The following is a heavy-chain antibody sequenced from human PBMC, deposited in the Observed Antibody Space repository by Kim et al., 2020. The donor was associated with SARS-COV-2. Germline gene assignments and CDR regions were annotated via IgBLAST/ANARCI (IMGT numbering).Heavy chain of an antibody. CDR3: ARGVCSGGSCYGALQD. Sequence: ASVKVSCKASGYTFTSYAMNWVRQAPGQGLEWMGWINTNTGNPTYAQGFTGRFVFSLDTSVSTAYLQISSLKAEDTAVYYCARGVCSGGSCYGALQDWGQGTLVTVSS. CDR2: INTNTGNP. CDR1: GYTFTSYA. V-gene: IGHV7-4-1*02. D-gene: IGHD2-15*01. J-gene: IGHJ1*01.